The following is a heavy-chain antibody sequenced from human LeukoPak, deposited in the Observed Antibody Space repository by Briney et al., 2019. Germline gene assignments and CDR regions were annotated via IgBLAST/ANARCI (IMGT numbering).Heavy chain of an antibody. CDR1: GGSISSYY. J-gene: IGHJ6*03. CDR2: IYTSGST. V-gene: IGHV4-4*07. Sequence: TSETLSLTCTVSGGSISSYYWSWIRQPAGKGLEWIWRIYTSGSTNYNPSLKSRVTMSVDTSKNQFSLKLSSVTAADTAVYYCARGKSITIFGVVIPENYYYYYMDVWGKGTTVTVSS. CDR3: ARGKSITIFGVVIPENYYYYYMDV. D-gene: IGHD3-3*01.